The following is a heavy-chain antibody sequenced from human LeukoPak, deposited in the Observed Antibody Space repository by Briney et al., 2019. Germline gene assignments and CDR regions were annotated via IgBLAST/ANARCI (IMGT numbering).Heavy chain of an antibody. D-gene: IGHD2-2*01. Sequence: PGGSLRLSCAASGFTFSSYWMHWVRQAPGKGLVWVSRINSDGSSTSYADSVKGRFTTSRDNAKNTLYLQMNSLRAEDTAVYYCAREGCLMCVVVPAALDYWGQGTLVTVSS. V-gene: IGHV3-74*01. CDR2: INSDGSST. J-gene: IGHJ4*02. CDR3: AREGCLMCVVVPAALDY. CDR1: GFTFSSYW.